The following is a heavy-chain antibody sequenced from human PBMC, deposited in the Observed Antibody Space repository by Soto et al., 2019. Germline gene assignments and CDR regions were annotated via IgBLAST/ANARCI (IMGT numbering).Heavy chain of an antibody. CDR1: GYTFTSYA. V-gene: IGHV1-3*01. Sequence: QVQLVQSGAEVKKPGASVKVSCKASGYTFTSYAMHWVRQAPGQRLEWMGWINAGNGNTKYSQKFQGRVTITRDTSARTAYMELSSLRSEDTAVYYCARTRGIAASHADDAFDIWGQGTMVTVSS. J-gene: IGHJ3*02. CDR3: ARTRGIAASHADDAFDI. CDR2: INAGNGNT. D-gene: IGHD6-25*01.